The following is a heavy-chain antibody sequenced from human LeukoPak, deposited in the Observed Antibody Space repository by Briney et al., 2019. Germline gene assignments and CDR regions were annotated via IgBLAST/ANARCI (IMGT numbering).Heavy chain of an antibody. CDR2: IYHSGST. J-gene: IGHJ4*02. V-gene: IGHV4-4*02. CDR3: ATRVDDSSGYYVTYFDY. CDR1: GGSISSSYW. Sequence: SETLSLTCAVSGGSISSSYWWSWFRQPPGKGLEWIGEIYHSGSTNYNPSLKSRVTISVDKSKNQFSLKLNSVTAADTAVYYCATRVDDSSGYYVTYFDYWGQRTLVTVSS. D-gene: IGHD3-22*01.